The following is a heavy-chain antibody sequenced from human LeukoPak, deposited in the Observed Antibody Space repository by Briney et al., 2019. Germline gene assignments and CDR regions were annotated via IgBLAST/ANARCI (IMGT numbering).Heavy chain of an antibody. J-gene: IGHJ6*02. Sequence: SETLSLTCTVSGGSISSSSYYWGWIRQPPGKGLEWIGSIYYSGSTYYNPSLKSRVTISVDTSKNQFSLKLSSVTAADTAVYYCASLDRSTSPYYYYYGMDVWGQGTTVTVSS. D-gene: IGHD2-2*01. CDR2: IYYSGST. V-gene: IGHV4-39*01. CDR3: ASLDRSTSPYYYYYGMDV. CDR1: GGSISSSSYY.